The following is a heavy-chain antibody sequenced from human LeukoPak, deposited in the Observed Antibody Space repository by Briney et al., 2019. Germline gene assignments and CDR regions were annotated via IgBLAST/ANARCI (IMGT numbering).Heavy chain of an antibody. Sequence: PGGSLRLSCAASGFTFSDYYMSWIRQAPGKGLEWVSYISSSGSTIYYADSVKGRFTISRDNAKNSLYLQMNSLRAEDTAVYYCARVPQQLPYYYYYMDVWGKGTTVTVSS. CDR1: GFTFSDYY. V-gene: IGHV3-11*01. CDR3: ARVPQQLPYYYYYMDV. J-gene: IGHJ6*03. CDR2: ISSSGSTI. D-gene: IGHD6-13*01.